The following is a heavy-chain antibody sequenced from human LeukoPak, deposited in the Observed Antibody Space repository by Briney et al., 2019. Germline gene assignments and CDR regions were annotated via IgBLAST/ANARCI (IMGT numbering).Heavy chain of an antibody. CDR1: GFTFSSYS. Sequence: KPGGSLRLSCAASGFTFSSYSMNWVRQAPGKGLEWVSSISSSSSCIYYADSVKGRFTISRDNAKNSLYLQMNSLRAEDTAVYYCARDYYDSSGYYDMVDYWGQGTLVTVSS. V-gene: IGHV3-21*01. CDR2: ISSSSSCI. CDR3: ARDYYDSSGYYDMVDY. J-gene: IGHJ4*02. D-gene: IGHD3-22*01.